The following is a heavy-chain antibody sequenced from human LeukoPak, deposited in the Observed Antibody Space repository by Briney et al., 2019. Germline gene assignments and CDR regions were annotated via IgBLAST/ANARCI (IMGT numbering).Heavy chain of an antibody. V-gene: IGHV3-30*03. CDR1: GFTFSSYG. CDR3: VRGFQIDDS. J-gene: IGHJ4*02. Sequence: GGSLRLSCAASGFTFSSYGMHWVRQAPGKGLEWMAVISYDGSDKYYADSVKGRFTVSRDNSMNTLYLQMDSLRSEDTAVYYCVRGFQIDDSWGQGTLVTVSS. CDR2: ISYDGSDK.